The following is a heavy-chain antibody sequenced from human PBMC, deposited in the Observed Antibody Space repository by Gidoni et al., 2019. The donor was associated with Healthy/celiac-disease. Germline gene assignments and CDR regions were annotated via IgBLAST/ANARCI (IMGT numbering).Heavy chain of an antibody. Sequence: EVQLVESGGGLVTPGGSLRLSCAASGFTFSSYSMNWVRQAPGKGLEWVSSISSSSSYIYYADSVKGRFTIARDNAKNSLYLQMNSLRAEDTAVYYCARESSGWSGTGGWFDPWGQGTLVTVSS. V-gene: IGHV3-21*01. J-gene: IGHJ5*02. CDR2: ISSSSSYI. CDR3: ARESSGWSGTGGWFDP. CDR1: GFTFSSYS. D-gene: IGHD6-19*01.